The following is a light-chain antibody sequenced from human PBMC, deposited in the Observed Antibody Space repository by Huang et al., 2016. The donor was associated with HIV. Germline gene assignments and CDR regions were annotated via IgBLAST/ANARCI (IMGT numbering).Light chain of an antibody. CDR1: QSVSSY. CDR2: DAS. V-gene: IGKV3-11*01. Sequence: EIVLTQSPATLSLSPGERATLSCRASQSVSSYLAWYQQKPGQAPRLLIYDASNRATGIPARCSGSGSGTDFTLTISSLEPEDCAVYYCQQRSNWPPKLTFGGGTKVEIK. J-gene: IGKJ4*01. CDR3: QQRSNWPPKLT.